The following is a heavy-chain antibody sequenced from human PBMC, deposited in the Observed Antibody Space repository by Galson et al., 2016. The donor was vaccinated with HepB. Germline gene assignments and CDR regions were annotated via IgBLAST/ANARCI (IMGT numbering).Heavy chain of an antibody. V-gene: IGHV3-30*18. CDR2: ISYDGSAE. CDR3: AKDLWINKWTNYFDY. Sequence: SLRLSCVASGFTLTNYGMHWVRQAPGKGLEWVAMISYDGSAEYYADSVKGRFTISRDNSENTMYLQMSSLRTEDTAVYYCAKDLWINKWTNYFDYWGQGTLVTVSS. D-gene: IGHD2-21*01. J-gene: IGHJ4*02. CDR1: GFTLTNYG.